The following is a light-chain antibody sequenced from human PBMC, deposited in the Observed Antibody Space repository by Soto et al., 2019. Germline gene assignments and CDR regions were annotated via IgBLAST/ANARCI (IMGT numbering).Light chain of an antibody. J-gene: IGKJ4*01. CDR2: GAS. CDR1: QSVSSSY. Sequence: EIVLTQSPGTLSLSPGERATLSCRASQSVSSSYLAWYQQQPGQAPRLLIYGASSRATGIPDRFSGSGSGTDFTLTSSRLEPEDFAVYYCQQYGSSPPLTFGGGTKVEIK. CDR3: QQYGSSPPLT. V-gene: IGKV3-20*01.